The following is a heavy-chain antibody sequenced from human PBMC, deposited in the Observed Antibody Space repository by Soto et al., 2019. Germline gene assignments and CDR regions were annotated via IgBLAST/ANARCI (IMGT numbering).Heavy chain of an antibody. CDR3: ARVYLGYSYGLSTNYYFDY. CDR1: ESLIIGYY. D-gene: IGHD5-18*01. J-gene: IGHJ4*02. Sequence: SETLSHTGTVSESLIIGYYWSWIRQPPGKGLEWIGYIYDSGSTNYNPSLKRRVTISVDTSKNQFSLKLSSVTAADTAVYYCARVYLGYSYGLSTNYYFDYWGQGTLVTVSS. CDR2: IYDSGST. V-gene: IGHV4-59*01.